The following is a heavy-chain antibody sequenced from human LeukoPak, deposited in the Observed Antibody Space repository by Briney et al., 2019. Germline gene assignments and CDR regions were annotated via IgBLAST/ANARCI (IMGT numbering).Heavy chain of an antibody. CDR1: GGSISSSSYY. CDR3: ARNQEAMVRGSRNHWYFDL. Sequence: PSETLSLTCTVSGGSISSSSYYWGWIRQPPGKGLEWIGSIYYSGSTYYNPSLKRRVTISVDTSKNQFSLKLSSVTAADTAVYSCARNQEAMVRGSRNHWYFDLWGRGTLVTVSS. V-gene: IGHV4-39*01. CDR2: IYYSGST. D-gene: IGHD3-10*01. J-gene: IGHJ2*01.